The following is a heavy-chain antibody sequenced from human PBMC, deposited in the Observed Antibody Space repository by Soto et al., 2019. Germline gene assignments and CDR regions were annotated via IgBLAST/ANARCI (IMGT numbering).Heavy chain of an antibody. V-gene: IGHV1-69*06. Sequence: QVQLVQSGAEVMQPGSSVKVSCKPSGGTLTNFINYPINWVRQSPGQGLEWMGGIVPNIGTVNYAQKFQGRVTMPADKSTGTVHMELSSLRSDDSALYYCARRNTAGFLRYFDNWGQGTLVTVSS. CDR1: GGTLTNFINYP. D-gene: IGHD6-19*01. CDR2: IVPNIGTV. CDR3: ARRNTAGFLRYFDN. J-gene: IGHJ4*02.